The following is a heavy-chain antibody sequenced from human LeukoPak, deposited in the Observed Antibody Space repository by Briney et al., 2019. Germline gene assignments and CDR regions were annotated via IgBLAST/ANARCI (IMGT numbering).Heavy chain of an antibody. D-gene: IGHD3-22*01. V-gene: IGHV4-59*01. CDR3: ARLLDYDSSGYPDTFDI. Sequence: SETLSLTCTVSRVSISPNYWTWIRQPPGKGLGWIGYIYYIGSTNYNPSLKSRVTISLDTSRNQFSLRLSSVTAADTAVYYCARLLDYDSSGYPDTFDIWGQGTMVTVSS. CDR1: RVSISPNY. CDR2: IYYIGST. J-gene: IGHJ3*02.